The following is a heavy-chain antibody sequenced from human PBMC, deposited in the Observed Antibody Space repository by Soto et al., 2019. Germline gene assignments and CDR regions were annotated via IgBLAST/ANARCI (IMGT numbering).Heavy chain of an antibody. Sequence: QVQLQESGPGLVKPSETLSLTCTVSVSGGSVSTGVHYWSWIRQPPGKGLEWIGYIYYSGSTNYNPSPKSRVTISVDTSKNPFSLKLTSVTAADTAVYYCARGYYTSWYWFDRWGRGNLVTVSS. J-gene: IGHJ2*01. D-gene: IGHD6-13*01. CDR1: GGSVSTGVHY. V-gene: IGHV4-61*08. CDR2: IYYSGST. CDR3: ARGYYTSWYWFDR.